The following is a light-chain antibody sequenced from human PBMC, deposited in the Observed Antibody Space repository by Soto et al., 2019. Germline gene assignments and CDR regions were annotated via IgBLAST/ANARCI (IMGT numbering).Light chain of an antibody. CDR3: SSYTTSSTRV. CDR1: SSDVGIYNY. J-gene: IGLJ1*01. V-gene: IGLV2-14*01. Sequence: QSVLTQPPWVSGSPGQSIAISCTGSSSDVGIYNYVSWYQQHPGKVPKLIIYEVSNRPSGVSNRFSGSKSGNTASLTISGLQAEDEADYYCSSYTTSSTRVFGTGTKVTVL. CDR2: EVS.